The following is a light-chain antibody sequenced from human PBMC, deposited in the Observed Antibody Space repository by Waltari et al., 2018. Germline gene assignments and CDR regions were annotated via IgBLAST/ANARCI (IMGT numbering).Light chain of an antibody. CDR3: SSYISSDTLEL. J-gene: IGLJ2*01. V-gene: IGLV2-14*03. CDR2: DVS. CDR1: SSDIGNYNY. Sequence: HSPLTQPASVSGSPGQSITISCTGSSSDIGNYNYVPWYQQHPGNAPKLMIFDVSNRPSGVSNRFSGSKSGNTASLTISGLQAEDEADYYCSSYISSDTLELFGGGTSLTVL.